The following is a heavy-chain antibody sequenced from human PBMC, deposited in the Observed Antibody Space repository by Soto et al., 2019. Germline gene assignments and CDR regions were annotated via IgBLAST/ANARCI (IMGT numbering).Heavy chain of an antibody. V-gene: IGHV1-58*02. D-gene: IGHD3-9*01. J-gene: IGHJ5*02. CDR1: RYTFTSYY. Sequence: SVKVSCKASRYTFTSYYMHWVRQAPGQGLEWIGKIVVGSGNTNYAQKFQERVTITRDMSTSTAYMELSSLRSEDTAFYYCAAFDPGPMGFDPWGQGTLVTVSS. CDR3: AAFDPGPMGFDP. CDR2: IVVGSGNT.